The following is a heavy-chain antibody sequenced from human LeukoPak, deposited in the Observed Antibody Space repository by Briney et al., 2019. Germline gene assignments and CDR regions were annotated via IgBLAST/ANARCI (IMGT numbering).Heavy chain of an antibody. CDR3: AKNPQYYYDSSGFFEY. V-gene: IGHV3-23*01. J-gene: IGHJ4*02. D-gene: IGHD3-22*01. Sequence: GGSLRLSCAASRFTFSRYAMNWVRQAPGKGLEWVSAISGSGGSTYYADSVKGRFTISRDNSKNTLYLQMNSLRVEDTAVYYCAKNPQYYYDSSGFFEYWGQGTLVAVSS. CDR2: ISGSGGST. CDR1: RFTFSRYA.